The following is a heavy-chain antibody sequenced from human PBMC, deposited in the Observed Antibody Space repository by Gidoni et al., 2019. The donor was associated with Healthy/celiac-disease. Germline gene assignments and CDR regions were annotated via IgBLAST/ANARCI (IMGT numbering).Heavy chain of an antibody. D-gene: IGHD3-10*01. CDR1: GFTFSSYA. Sequence: EVQLLESGGGLVQPGGSLRLSCEASGFTFSSYAMRWVRQAPGKGLEWVSAISGSGGSTYYADSVKGRFTISRDNSKNTLYLQMNSLRAEDTAVYYCAKGADLWFGEFHFDLWGRGTLVTVSS. CDR2: ISGSGGST. J-gene: IGHJ2*01. CDR3: AKGADLWFGEFHFDL. V-gene: IGHV3-23*01.